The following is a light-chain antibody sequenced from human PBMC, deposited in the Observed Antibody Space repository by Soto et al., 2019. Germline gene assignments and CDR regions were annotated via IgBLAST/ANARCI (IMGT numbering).Light chain of an antibody. CDR3: ASWDDSLKGVV. Sequence: QSVLTQPPSASGTPGQRVTISCSGSSSNIGSNTVTWYQQLPGTAPKLLISTDDQRPSGVPDRFSGSKSGSSASLAISGLQSQDEADYYCASWDDSLKGVVFGGGTK. CDR1: SSNIGSNT. V-gene: IGLV1-44*01. J-gene: IGLJ2*01. CDR2: TDD.